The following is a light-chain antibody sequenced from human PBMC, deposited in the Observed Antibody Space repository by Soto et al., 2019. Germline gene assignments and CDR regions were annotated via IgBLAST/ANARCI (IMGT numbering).Light chain of an antibody. CDR3: QQYCNSAFT. J-gene: IGKJ3*01. CDR2: GAS. Sequence: EIVLTQSPGTLSLSPGERATISCRASQSVSSRNLAWYQQFPVQPPRLLIYGASSRATDIPPRFSGSGSGTAFTLTTSSLEPEDFAAYYCQQYCNSAFTFGPGTKVYI. CDR1: QSVSSRN. V-gene: IGKV3-20*01.